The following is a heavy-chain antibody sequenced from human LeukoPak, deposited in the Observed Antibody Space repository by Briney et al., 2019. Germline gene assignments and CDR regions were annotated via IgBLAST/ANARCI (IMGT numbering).Heavy chain of an antibody. Sequence: SQTLSLTCAVSGGSISSGGYSWSWIRQPPGKGLEWIGYIYHSGSTYYNPSLKSRVTISVDRSKNQFSLKLSSVTAADTAVYYCARGGIFGVVIVQPYFDYWGQGTLVTVSS. CDR1: GGSISSGGYS. D-gene: IGHD3-3*01. CDR2: IYHSGST. V-gene: IGHV4-30-2*01. CDR3: ARGGIFGVVIVQPYFDY. J-gene: IGHJ4*02.